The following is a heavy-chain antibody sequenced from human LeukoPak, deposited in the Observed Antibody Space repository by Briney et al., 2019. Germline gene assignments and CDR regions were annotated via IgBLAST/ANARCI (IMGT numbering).Heavy chain of an antibody. CDR1: GGSFSGYY. J-gene: IGHJ4*02. V-gene: IGHV4-34*01. CDR2: INHSGST. Sequence: PSETLSLTCAVDGGSFSGYYWSWIRQPPGKGLEWIGEINHSGSTNYNPSLKSRVAISVDTSKNQFSLKLSSVTAADTAVYYCARGGPFLIQLWDDYFDYWGQGTLVTVSS. D-gene: IGHD5-18*01. CDR3: ARGGPFLIQLWDDYFDY.